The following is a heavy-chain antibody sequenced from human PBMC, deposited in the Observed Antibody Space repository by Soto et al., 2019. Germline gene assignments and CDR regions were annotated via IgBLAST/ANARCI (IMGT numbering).Heavy chain of an antibody. CDR3: AKEGDTAMVLPYDFDD. D-gene: IGHD5-18*01. J-gene: IGHJ4*02. V-gene: IGHV3-30*18. Sequence: GGSLRLSCAASGFTFSSYGMHWVRQAPGKGLEWVAVISYDGSNKYYADSVKGRFTISRDNSKNTLYLQMNSLRAEDTAVYYCAKEGDTAMVLPYDFDDWGQGTLVTVAS. CDR2: ISYDGSNK. CDR1: GFTFSSYG.